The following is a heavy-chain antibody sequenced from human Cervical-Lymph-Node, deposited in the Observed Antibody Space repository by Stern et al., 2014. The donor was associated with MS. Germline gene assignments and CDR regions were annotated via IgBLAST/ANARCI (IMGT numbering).Heavy chain of an antibody. Sequence: QVQLMQSGAEVKKPGASVKVSCKVSGYTLSEISMHWVRQAPGKGLEWMGGFDPEHGETRYAQKFQGRVTMAEDSSTDTAYMELSSLRSEDTAVYYCATHRGRVTYYYGMDVWGQGTTVTVSS. CDR3: ATHRGRVTYYYGMDV. CDR2: FDPEHGET. V-gene: IGHV1-24*01. D-gene: IGHD2-21*02. CDR1: GYTLSEIS. J-gene: IGHJ6*02.